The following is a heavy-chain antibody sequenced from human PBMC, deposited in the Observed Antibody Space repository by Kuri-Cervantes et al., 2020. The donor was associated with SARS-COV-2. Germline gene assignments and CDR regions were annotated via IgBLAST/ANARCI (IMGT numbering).Heavy chain of an antibody. J-gene: IGHJ5*02. Sequence: ASVKVSCKVSGYTLTELSMHWVRQAPGKGPEWMGGFDPEDGETIYAQKFQGRVTMTEDTSTDTAYMELSSLRSEDTAVYYRATARFQWELLPLSSWGQGTLVTVSS. CDR2: FDPEDGET. D-gene: IGHD1-26*01. V-gene: IGHV1-24*01. CDR1: GYTLTELS. CDR3: ATARFQWELLPLSS.